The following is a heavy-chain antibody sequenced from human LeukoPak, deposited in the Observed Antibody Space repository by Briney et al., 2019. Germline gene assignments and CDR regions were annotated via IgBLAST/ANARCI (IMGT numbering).Heavy chain of an antibody. V-gene: IGHV3-9*01. J-gene: IGHJ4*02. D-gene: IGHD1-1*01. CDR1: GFSFHDYG. CDR2: IGWDSDGI. CDR3: AKRGTGNSCDY. Sequence: GGSLRLSCAASGFSFHDYGMHWVRQAPGKGLEWVSFIGWDSDGIAYADSVRGRFTISRDNAKNSLYLQMNSLRAEDTALYYCAKRGTGNSCDYWGQGALVTVSS.